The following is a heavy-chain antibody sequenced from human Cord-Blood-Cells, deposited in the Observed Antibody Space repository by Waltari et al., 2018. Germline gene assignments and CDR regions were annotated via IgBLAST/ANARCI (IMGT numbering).Heavy chain of an antibody. D-gene: IGHD3-3*01. Sequence: EWIGEINHSGSTNYNPSLKSRVTISVDTSKNQFSLKLSSVTAADTAVYYCARFSGVTIFGVVIMSDAFDIWGQGTMVTVSS. J-gene: IGHJ3*02. V-gene: IGHV4-34*01. CDR3: ARFSGVTIFGVVIMSDAFDI. CDR2: INHSGST.